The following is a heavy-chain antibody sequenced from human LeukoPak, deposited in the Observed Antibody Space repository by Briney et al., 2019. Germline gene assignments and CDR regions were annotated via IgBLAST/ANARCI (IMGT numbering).Heavy chain of an antibody. D-gene: IGHD4-23*01. CDR2: FDPEDGET. Sequence: ASVKVSCKGSGYTLTELSMYWVRQAPGKGFEWMGGFDPEDGETIYAQKFQGRVTMTEDTSTDTAYMELSSLRPEDTAVYYCATGGNSGFAYWGQGTLVTVSS. CDR3: ATGGNSGFAY. CDR1: GYTLTELS. V-gene: IGHV1-24*01. J-gene: IGHJ4*02.